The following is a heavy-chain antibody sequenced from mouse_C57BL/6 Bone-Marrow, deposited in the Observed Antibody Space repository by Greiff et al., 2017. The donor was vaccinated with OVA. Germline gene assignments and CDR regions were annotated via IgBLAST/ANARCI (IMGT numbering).Heavy chain of an antibody. CDR3: ARDYYGSSLTFDY. J-gene: IGHJ2*01. V-gene: IGHV5-4*01. CDR1: GFTFSSYA. Sequence: EVQRVESGGGLVKPGGSLKLSCAASGFTFSSYAMSWVRQTPEKRLEWVATISDGGSYTYYPDNVKGRFTISRDNAKNNLYLQMSHLKSEDTAMYYCARDYYGSSLTFDYWGQGTTLTVSS. D-gene: IGHD1-1*01. CDR2: ISDGGSYT.